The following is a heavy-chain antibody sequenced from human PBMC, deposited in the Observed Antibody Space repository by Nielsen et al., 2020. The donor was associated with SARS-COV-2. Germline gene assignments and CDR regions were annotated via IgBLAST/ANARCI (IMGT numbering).Heavy chain of an antibody. CDR2: ISSSSSYI. D-gene: IGHD1-7*01. CDR3: AKDRYNWNYIDYFDY. V-gene: IGHV3-21*01. CDR1: GFTFSSYS. Sequence: GESLKISCAASGFTFSSYSMNWVRQAPGKGLEWVSSISSSSSYIYYADSVKGRFTISRDNAKNSLYLQMNSLRAEDTAVYYCAKDRYNWNYIDYFDYWGQGTLVTVSS. J-gene: IGHJ4*02.